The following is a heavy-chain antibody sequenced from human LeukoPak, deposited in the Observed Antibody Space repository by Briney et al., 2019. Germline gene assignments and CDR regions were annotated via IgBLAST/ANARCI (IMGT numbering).Heavy chain of an antibody. CDR2: IAYDGSRA. J-gene: IGHJ4*02. CDR1: GFTFGGYG. V-gene: IGHV3-33*01. D-gene: IGHD5-24*01. CDR3: TRYHNDHFDY. Sequence: PGRSLRLSCAGSGFTFGGYGMHWFRQTPGKGLEWVAVIAYDGSRAFYADSVKGRFTISRDNSKNTMSVQMDDLRAEDTAVYYCTRYHNDHFDYWGQGTLVTVSS.